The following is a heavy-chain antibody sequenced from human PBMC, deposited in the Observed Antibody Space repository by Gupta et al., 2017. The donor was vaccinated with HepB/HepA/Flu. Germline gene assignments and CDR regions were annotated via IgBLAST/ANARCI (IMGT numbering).Heavy chain of an antibody. D-gene: IGHD6-13*01. Sequence: EMQLLESGGGLVQPGGSLRLSCAASGFTFRSAGMSWVRQAPGKGLEWVSSISGGGGTTDYADSVKGRFTISRDNSKNTLYLQMNSLTAEDTAVYYCARGASISWYSFKYWGQGTPVTVSS. J-gene: IGHJ1*01. V-gene: IGHV3-23*01. CDR3: ARGASISWYSFKY. CDR1: GFTFRSAG. CDR2: ISGGGGTT.